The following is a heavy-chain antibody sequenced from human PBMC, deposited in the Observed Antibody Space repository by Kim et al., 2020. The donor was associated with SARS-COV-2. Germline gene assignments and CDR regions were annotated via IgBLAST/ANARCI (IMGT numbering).Heavy chain of an antibody. D-gene: IGHD3-10*01. CDR1: GGSISSYY. J-gene: IGHJ5*02. V-gene: IGHV4-59*01. CDR2: IYYSGST. CDR3: ARRFELLWFGELYNWFDP. Sequence: SETLSLTCTVSGGSISSYYWSWIRQPPGKGLEWIGYIYYSGSTNYNPSLKSRVTISVDTSKNQFSLKLSSVTAADTAVYYCARRFELLWFGELYNWFDPWGQGTLVTVSS.